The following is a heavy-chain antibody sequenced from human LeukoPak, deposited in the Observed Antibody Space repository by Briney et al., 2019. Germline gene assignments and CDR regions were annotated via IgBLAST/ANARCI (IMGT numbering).Heavy chain of an antibody. V-gene: IGHV1-46*01. CDR2: INPSGGST. Sequence: ASVKVSCKASGGTFSSYAISWVRQAPGQGLEWMGIINPSGGSTSYAQKFQGRVTMTRDTSTSTVYMELSSLRSEDTAVYHCAREFRPTTVTTFGGHYYYYGMDVWGQGTTVTVSS. CDR3: AREFRPTTVTTFGGHYYYYGMDV. J-gene: IGHJ6*02. D-gene: IGHD4-11*01. CDR1: GGTFSSYA.